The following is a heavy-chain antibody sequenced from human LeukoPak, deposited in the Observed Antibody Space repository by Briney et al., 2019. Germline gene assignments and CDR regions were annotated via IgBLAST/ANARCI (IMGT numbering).Heavy chain of an antibody. CDR1: GGSISSYY. V-gene: IGHV4-59*01. CDR3: ARDRPGYSSGFDY. J-gene: IGHJ4*02. Sequence: SETLSLTCTVSGGSISSYYWSWIRQPPGKGLERIGYIYYSGSTNYNPSLKSRVTISVDTSKNQFSLKLSSVTAADTAVYYCARDRPGYSSGFDYWGQGTLVTVSS. D-gene: IGHD6-25*01. CDR2: IYYSGST.